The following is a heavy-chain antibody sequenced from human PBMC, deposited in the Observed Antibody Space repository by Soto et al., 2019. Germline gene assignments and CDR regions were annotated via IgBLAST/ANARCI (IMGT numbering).Heavy chain of an antibody. CDR2: IYPGDSDT. V-gene: IGHV5-51*01. D-gene: IGHD3-10*01. Sequence: CKGSGYSFTSYWIGWVRQMPGKGLEWMGIIYPGDSDTRYSPSFQGQVTISADKSISTAYLQWSSLKASDTAMYYCARLLVRGVILYGMDVWGQGTTVTVSS. CDR3: ARLLVRGVILYGMDV. J-gene: IGHJ6*02. CDR1: GYSFTSYW.